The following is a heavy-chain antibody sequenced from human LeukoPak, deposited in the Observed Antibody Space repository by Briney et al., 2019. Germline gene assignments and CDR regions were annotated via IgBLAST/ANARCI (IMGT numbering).Heavy chain of an antibody. V-gene: IGHV4-61*01. CDR2: IYHSGTT. D-gene: IGHD1-26*01. J-gene: IGHJ4*02. CDR3: ARGFGGATTSFDY. Sequence: SETLSLTCTVSGGSVSSGTYYWSWIRQPPGKGLEWIGYIYHSGTTNYNPSLKSRVTISIDTSRNQFSLKLSSVTAADTAVYYCARGFGGATTSFDYWGQGTLVTVSS. CDR1: GGSVSSGTYY.